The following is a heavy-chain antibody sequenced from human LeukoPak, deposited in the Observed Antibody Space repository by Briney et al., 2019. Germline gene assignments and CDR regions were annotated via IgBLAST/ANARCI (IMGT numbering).Heavy chain of an antibody. CDR3: ARIEVYYGMDV. J-gene: IGHJ6*02. CDR1: GFTFSSYG. Sequence: GRSLRLSCAASGFTFSSYGMHWVRQAPGKGLEWVAVISYDGSNKYYADSVKGRFTISRDNSKNTLYLQMNSLRAEDTAVYYCARIEVYYGMDVWGQGTTVTVSS. V-gene: IGHV3-30*03. CDR2: ISYDGSNK.